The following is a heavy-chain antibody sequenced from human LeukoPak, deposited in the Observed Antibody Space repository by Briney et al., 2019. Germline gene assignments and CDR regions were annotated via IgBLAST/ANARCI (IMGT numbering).Heavy chain of an antibody. J-gene: IGHJ4*02. D-gene: IGHD6-19*01. CDR3: ARDWLGPFDY. CDR1: GFTFSSYW. Sequence: GGSLRLSCAASGFTFSSYWMTWVRQAPEKGLEWVANIKQDGSEKYYVDSVKGRFTISRDNAKNSVYLQMDSLRAEDTAVYYCARDWLGPFDYWGQGSLVTVSS. CDR2: IKQDGSEK. V-gene: IGHV3-7*03.